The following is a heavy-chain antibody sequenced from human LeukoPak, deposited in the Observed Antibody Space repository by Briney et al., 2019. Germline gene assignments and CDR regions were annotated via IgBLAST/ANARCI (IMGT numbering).Heavy chain of an antibody. CDR2: ISSSSSYI. CDR3: AKDFYDYDFWSGYYLGYFQH. CDR1: GFTFSSYG. V-gene: IGHV3-21*04. Sequence: GGTLRLSCAASGFTFSSYGMSWVRQAPGKGLEGVSSISSSSSYIYYADSVKGRFTISRDNAKNSLYLQMNSLRAEDTAVYYCAKDFYDYDFWSGYYLGYFQHWGQGTLVTVSS. J-gene: IGHJ1*01. D-gene: IGHD3-3*01.